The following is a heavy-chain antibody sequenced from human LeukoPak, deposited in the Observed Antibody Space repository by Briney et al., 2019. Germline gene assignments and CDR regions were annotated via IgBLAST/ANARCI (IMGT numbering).Heavy chain of an antibody. D-gene: IGHD1-1*01. Sequence: SETLSLTCTVSGGSISSSSYYWGWIRQPPGKGLEWIESIYYSGSTYYNPSLKSRVTISVDTSKNQFSLKLSSVTAADTAVYYCARHVGTPYYYYYMDVWGKGTTVTVSS. J-gene: IGHJ6*03. V-gene: IGHV4-39*01. CDR1: GGSISSSSYY. CDR3: ARHVGTPYYYYYMDV. CDR2: IYYSGST.